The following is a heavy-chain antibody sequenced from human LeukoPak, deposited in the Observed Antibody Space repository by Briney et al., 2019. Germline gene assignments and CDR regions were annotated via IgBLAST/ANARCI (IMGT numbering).Heavy chain of an antibody. J-gene: IGHJ6*03. Sequence: SQTLSLTCVISGDDVSNSDTAWNWIRQSPSRGLEWLGKTYFRTKWFNDYGASVQSRVTLTPDTTKNQVSLQLDSVPPEDTAVYYCARDGKMTFLSYMDVWGKGTMVTVSS. D-gene: IGHD1-26*01. CDR3: ARDGKMTFLSYMDV. V-gene: IGHV6-1*01. CDR1: GDDVSNSDTA. CDR2: TYFRTKWFN.